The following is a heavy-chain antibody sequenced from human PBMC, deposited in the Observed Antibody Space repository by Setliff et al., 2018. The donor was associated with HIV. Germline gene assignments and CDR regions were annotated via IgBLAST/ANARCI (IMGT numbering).Heavy chain of an antibody. V-gene: IGHV3-48*04. CDR2: ISSSSSPI. CDR3: ARLDFFDSSTYPPYDS. Sequence: PGESLKISCAASGFSFSDYHMNWVRQAPGKGLEWISFISSSSSPIYYADSVKGRFTISRDNAKNSLFLQMNSLRAEDTAMYYCARLDFFDSSTYPPYDSWGQGTLVNVSS. J-gene: IGHJ4*02. D-gene: IGHD3-22*01. CDR1: GFSFSDYH.